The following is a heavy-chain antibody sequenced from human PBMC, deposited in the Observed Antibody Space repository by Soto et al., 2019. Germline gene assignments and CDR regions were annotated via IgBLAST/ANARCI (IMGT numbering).Heavy chain of an antibody. V-gene: IGHV3-64*02. CDR1: GFTFSSYP. CDR2: TSGDGRIM. D-gene: IGHD6-25*01. J-gene: IGHJ4*02. Sequence: GESLKISCAASGFTFSSYPMHWVRQAPGKGLEHASSTSGDGRIMYYLDSVKGRFTISRDNSKNTLYLQMGSLRTEDMAVYYCARGRAAYYFDYWGQGALVTVSS. CDR3: ARGRAAYYFDY.